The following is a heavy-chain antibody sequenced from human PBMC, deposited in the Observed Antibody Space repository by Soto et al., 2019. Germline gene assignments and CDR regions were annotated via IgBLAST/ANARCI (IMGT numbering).Heavy chain of an antibody. CDR3: ARVRGHSYGYVDY. Sequence: LILSCAASGYSFFSYYSMNWVRQAPGKGLEWVSFISGRGSPIYYADSVRGRFTISRDNAKNSLSLEMNSLRVEDTAVYYCARVRGHSYGYVDYWGQGTLVTVSS. V-gene: IGHV3-48*01. CDR1: GYSFFSYYS. CDR2: ISGRGSPI. J-gene: IGHJ4*02. D-gene: IGHD5-18*01.